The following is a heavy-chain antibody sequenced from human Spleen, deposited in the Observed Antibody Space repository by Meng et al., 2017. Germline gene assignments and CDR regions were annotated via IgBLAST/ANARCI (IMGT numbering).Heavy chain of an antibody. D-gene: IGHD6-13*01. CDR2: ISTYNGDT. CDR1: GYSFTSSG. V-gene: IGHV1-18*01. Sequence: ASVKVSCKASGYSFTSSGISWVRQAPGHGLEWMGWISTYNGDTNYAQMLQGRLIMTTDTSTSTTYMDLRSLRSDDTAVYYCARGSITGAGHDYWGQGTLVTVSS. CDR3: ARGSITGAGHDY. J-gene: IGHJ4*02.